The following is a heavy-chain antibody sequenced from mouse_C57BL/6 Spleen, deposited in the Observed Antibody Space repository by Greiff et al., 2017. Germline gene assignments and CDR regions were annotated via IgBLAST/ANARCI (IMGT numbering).Heavy chain of an antibody. J-gene: IGHJ2*01. Sequence: VQLQQSGAELVRPGASVKLSCTASGFNIKDYSMHWVKPRPEQGLEWIGRIDPDDCDTKYAPKFQGKATMTADTSSHTAYLQLSSLTSVDPAVYYYTHDSNSLFGYWGQGTTLTVSS. V-gene: IGHV14-1*01. D-gene: IGHD2-5*01. CDR3: THDSNSLFGY. CDR2: IDPDDCDT. CDR1: GFNIKDYS.